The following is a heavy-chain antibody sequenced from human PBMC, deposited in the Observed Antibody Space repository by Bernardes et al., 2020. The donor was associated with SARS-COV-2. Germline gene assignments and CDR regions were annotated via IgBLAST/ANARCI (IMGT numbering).Heavy chain of an antibody. CDR2: IYYSGSP. J-gene: IGHJ6*02. Sequence: SETLSLTCTVSGGSISSSSYYWGWIRQPPGKGLEWIGSIYYSGSPYYNPSLKSRVTISVDTSKNQFSLKLSSVTAADTAVYYCASLSIAARPGPLGFENYYYGMDVWGQGTTVTVSS. CDR3: ASLSIAARPGPLGFENYYYGMDV. D-gene: IGHD6-6*01. CDR1: GGSISSSSYY. V-gene: IGHV4-39*01.